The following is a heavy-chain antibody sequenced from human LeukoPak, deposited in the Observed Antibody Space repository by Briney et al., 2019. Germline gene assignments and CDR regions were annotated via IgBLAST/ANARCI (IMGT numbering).Heavy chain of an antibody. Sequence: GGSLRLSCAASGFTFSSYGMHWVRQAPGKGLEWVAVISYDGSNKYYADSVKGRFTISRDNSKNTLYLQMNSLRAEDTAVYYCAKSSSVSSPINFDYWGQGTLVTVSS. J-gene: IGHJ4*02. CDR3: AKSSSVSSPINFDY. CDR1: GFTFSSYG. V-gene: IGHV3-30*18. CDR2: ISYDGSNK. D-gene: IGHD6-19*01.